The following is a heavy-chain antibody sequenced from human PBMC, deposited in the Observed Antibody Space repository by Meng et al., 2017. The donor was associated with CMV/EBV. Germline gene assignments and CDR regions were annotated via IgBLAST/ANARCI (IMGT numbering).Heavy chain of an antibody. Sequence: GGPLRLSFAASGFTFSSYGMHGVRQAPGKGLEWVAVIWYDGSNKYYADSVKGRFTISRDNSKNTLYLQMNSLRAEDTAVYYCAKTAYRFGELWSYFDYWGQGTLVTVSS. CDR1: GFTFSSYG. CDR3: AKTAYRFGELWSYFDY. CDR2: IWYDGSNK. J-gene: IGHJ4*02. V-gene: IGHV3-30*02. D-gene: IGHD3-10*01.